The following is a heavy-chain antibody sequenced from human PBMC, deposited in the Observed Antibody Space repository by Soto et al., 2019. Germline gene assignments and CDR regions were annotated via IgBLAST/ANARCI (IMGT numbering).Heavy chain of an antibody. D-gene: IGHD1-26*01. CDR1: GYPFTNYG. CDR3: ARDRGSYALDS. Sequence: QVQLVQSGAELKKPGASVKVSCTSSGYPFTNYGISWVRQAPGQGLEWMGWISANNGNRNYAQKLQGRVTMNTDTSASTAYMELRSLRSDDTDVYYCARDRGSYALDSWGQGTLVTVSS. V-gene: IGHV1-18*01. CDR2: ISANNGNR. J-gene: IGHJ4*02.